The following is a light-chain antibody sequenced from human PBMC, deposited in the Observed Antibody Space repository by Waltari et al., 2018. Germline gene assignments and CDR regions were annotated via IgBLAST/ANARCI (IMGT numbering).Light chain of an antibody. Sequence: ESVLTQSPATLSLSPGERATLSCRASQSVRSYLAWYQQKPGQAPRLLIYDASNRATGSPARFSGSGSGTDFTLTISSLEPEDVAVYYCQQRSNWPLTFGGGTKVEI. CDR3: QQRSNWPLT. CDR1: QSVRSY. J-gene: IGKJ4*01. CDR2: DAS. V-gene: IGKV3-11*01.